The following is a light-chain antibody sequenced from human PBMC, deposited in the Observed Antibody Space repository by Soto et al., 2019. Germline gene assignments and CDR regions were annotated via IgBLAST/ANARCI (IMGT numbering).Light chain of an antibody. CDR3: SSYTISSTYV. Sequence: QSALTQPASVSGSPGQSIAISCTGTASDVGGYHYVSWYQQYPGKVPKLIISDVSNRPSGVSDRFSGSKSGNTASLTISGLQAEDEAGYYCSSYTISSTYVFGTGTKVTVL. J-gene: IGLJ1*01. V-gene: IGLV2-14*01. CDR1: ASDVGGYHY. CDR2: DVS.